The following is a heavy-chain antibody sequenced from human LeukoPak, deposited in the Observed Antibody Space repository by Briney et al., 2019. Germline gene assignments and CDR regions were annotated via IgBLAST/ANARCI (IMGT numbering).Heavy chain of an antibody. V-gene: IGHV3-30*09. CDR2: IGSDGTKQ. Sequence: GGSLRLSWVASGFIFSDHAFHWVRQSPDKGLEWVALIGSDGTKQYYADSVQRRFAVSRENSKNTLFLQMNTVRADDTAVYFCARQMTTTRLFHFWGQGTLVTVSS. D-gene: IGHD1-1*01. CDR1: GFIFSDHA. J-gene: IGHJ4*02. CDR3: ARQMTTTRLFHF.